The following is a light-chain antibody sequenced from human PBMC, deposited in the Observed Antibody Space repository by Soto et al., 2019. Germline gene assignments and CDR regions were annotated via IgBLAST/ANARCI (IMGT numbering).Light chain of an antibody. J-gene: IGKJ1*01. CDR2: GAS. CDR3: QQYNNWPRT. Sequence: EIVMTQSPAPLSVSXGXXXXLXXXASQSGSSNLAWYQQNPGQAPSLLIYGASTRATGIPARFSGSGSGTEFTLTISSLQSEDFAVYYCQQYNNWPRTFGQGTKLDIK. V-gene: IGKV3-15*01. CDR1: QSGSSN.